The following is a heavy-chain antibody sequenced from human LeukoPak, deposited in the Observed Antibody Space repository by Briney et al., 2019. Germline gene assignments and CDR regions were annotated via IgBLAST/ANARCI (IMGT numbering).Heavy chain of an antibody. CDR2: VSGAGANT. Sequence: GGSLRLSCAASGFTFNNYAMSWVRQAPGKGLEWVSTVSGAGANTFYADSVKGRFTISRDNAKNSLYLQMNSLRAEDTAVYYCARDVSNWGQGTLVTVSS. V-gene: IGHV3-23*01. CDR1: GFTFNNYA. J-gene: IGHJ4*02. D-gene: IGHD2-8*01. CDR3: ARDVSN.